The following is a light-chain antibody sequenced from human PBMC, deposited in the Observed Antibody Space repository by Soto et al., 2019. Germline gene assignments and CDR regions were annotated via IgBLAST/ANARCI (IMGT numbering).Light chain of an antibody. V-gene: IGKV3-20*01. CDR3: QHYGGSPPRFT. Sequence: EIVLTQSPGTLSLSPGERATLSCRASQGVSSTYLAWYQLKPGQAPRLLIHGTSRRVTGIPDRFSGGGSGTDFTLTISRLEPEDFAVYYCQHYGGSPPRFTFGPGTKVDIK. J-gene: IGKJ3*01. CDR1: QGVSSTY. CDR2: GTS.